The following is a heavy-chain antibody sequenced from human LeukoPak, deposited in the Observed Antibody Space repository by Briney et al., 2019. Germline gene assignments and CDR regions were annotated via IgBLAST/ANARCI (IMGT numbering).Heavy chain of an antibody. Sequence: PSETLSLTCAVYGGSFSGYYWSWIRQPPGKGLEWIGEINHSGSTNYNPSLKSRVTISVDTSKSQFSLKLRSVTAADTAVYYCAREGRQGWYFDLWGRGTLVTVSS. CDR1: GGSFSGYY. V-gene: IGHV4-34*01. CDR3: AREGRQGWYFDL. CDR2: INHSGST. J-gene: IGHJ2*01.